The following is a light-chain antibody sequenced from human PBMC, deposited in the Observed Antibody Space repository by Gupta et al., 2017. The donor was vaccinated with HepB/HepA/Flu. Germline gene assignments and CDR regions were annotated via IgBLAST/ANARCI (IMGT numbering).Light chain of an antibody. J-gene: IGLJ3*02. V-gene: IGLV1-47*01. Sequence: QSVLTQPPSTSGTPGPTVPISCSGGRSNIARIYICWYHQLPGTAPKLLIYRNNLRPSGVPDRFSGSKSDTSGSLSISGLRSEDGGDYYCASWDDALSVWVFGGGTTLTVL. CDR1: RSNIARIY. CDR2: RNN. CDR3: ASWDDALSVWV.